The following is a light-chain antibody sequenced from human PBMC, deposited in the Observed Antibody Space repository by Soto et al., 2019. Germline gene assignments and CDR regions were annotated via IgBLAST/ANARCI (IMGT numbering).Light chain of an antibody. V-gene: IGLV1-40*01. CDR1: SSNIGVGYT. CDR3: QSYDSSLSGVV. J-gene: IGLJ1*01. CDR2: GNS. Sequence: QSVLTQPPSGSGAPGQRVTISCSGSSSNIGVGYTVHWYQQLPGTAPKLLIYGNSNRPSGVPDRFSGSKSGTSASLAITGLQTEDEADYYCQSYDSSLSGVVFGTGTQVTVL.